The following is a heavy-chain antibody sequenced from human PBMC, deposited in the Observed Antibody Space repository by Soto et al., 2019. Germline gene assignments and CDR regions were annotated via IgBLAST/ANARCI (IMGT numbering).Heavy chain of an antibody. D-gene: IGHD1-26*01. Sequence: QVQLVESGGGVVQPGRSLRLSCAASGFTFSSYGMHWVRQAPGKGLEWVAVIRYDGSNRYYADSVKGRFTISRDNSKNTLYLQINSLRAEDAAVYYCARDLSGATTDGYFDYWGQGTLVTVSS. V-gene: IGHV3-33*01. J-gene: IGHJ4*02. CDR3: ARDLSGATTDGYFDY. CDR1: GFTFSSYG. CDR2: IRYDGSNR.